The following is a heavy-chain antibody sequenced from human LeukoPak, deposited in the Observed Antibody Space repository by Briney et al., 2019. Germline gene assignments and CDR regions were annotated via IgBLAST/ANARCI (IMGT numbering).Heavy chain of an antibody. CDR3: ARAVRGGGSCYSDY. CDR1: GYSFISYW. V-gene: IGHV1-18*04. Sequence: GESLKISCKGSGYSFISYWIGWVRQAPGQGLEWMGWISAYNGNTNYAQKLQGRVTMTTDTSTSTAYMELRSLRSDDTAVYHCARAVRGGGSCYSDYWGQGTLVTVSS. J-gene: IGHJ4*02. CDR2: ISAYNGNT. D-gene: IGHD2-15*01.